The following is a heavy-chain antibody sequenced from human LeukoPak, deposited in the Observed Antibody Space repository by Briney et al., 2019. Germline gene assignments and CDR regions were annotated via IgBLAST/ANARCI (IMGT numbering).Heavy chain of an antibody. Sequence: ASVKVSCKASGYTFTSYYMHWVRQAPGQGLEWMGIINPSGGSTSYAQKFQGRVTMTRDTSTSTVYMELSSLRSEDTAVYYCARVYRGLEFVSGSFGELEGMDVWGQGTTVTVSS. J-gene: IGHJ6*02. V-gene: IGHV1-46*01. CDR3: ARVYRGLEFVSGSFGELEGMDV. CDR1: GYTFTSYY. CDR2: INPSGGST. D-gene: IGHD3-10*01.